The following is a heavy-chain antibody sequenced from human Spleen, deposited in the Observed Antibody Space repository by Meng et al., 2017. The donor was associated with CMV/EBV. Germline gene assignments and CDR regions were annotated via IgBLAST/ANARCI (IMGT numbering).Heavy chain of an antibody. V-gene: IGHV3-23*01. CDR2: ISGRGGRT. D-gene: IGHD6-13*01. CDR1: GFAVSSNY. J-gene: IGHJ6*02. CDR3: ARHRYIAAAGFHYYYGMDV. Sequence: GGSLRLSCAASGFAVSSNYMSWVRQAPGKGLEWVSTISGRGGRTFYADSVKGRFTISRDNSKNTLYMQVNSLRAEDTAVYYCARHRYIAAAGFHYYYGMDVWGLGTTVTVSS.